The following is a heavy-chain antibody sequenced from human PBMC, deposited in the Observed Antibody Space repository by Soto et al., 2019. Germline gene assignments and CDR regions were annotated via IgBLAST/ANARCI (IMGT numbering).Heavy chain of an antibody. D-gene: IGHD3-22*01. CDR3: ARGFSYSDNSDKDRISVYYGLNV. V-gene: IGHV4-4*02. Sequence: SETLSLTCDVSGGSITTGHWWTWVRQFPGKGLEWIGKIYQGGITNYNPSLNSGLAISMDQSKNQYSLKLTSVTAGVTALYFNARGFSYSDNSDKDRISVYYGLNVWGQGTTV. CDR2: IYQGGIT. CDR1: GGSITTGHW. J-gene: IGHJ6*02.